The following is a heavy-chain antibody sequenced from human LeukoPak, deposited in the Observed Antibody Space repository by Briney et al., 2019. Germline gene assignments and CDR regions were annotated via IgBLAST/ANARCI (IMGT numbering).Heavy chain of an antibody. CDR3: ARGYYDVLTNYPKNFDQ. Sequence: SETLSLTCTVSGGSISNHYWSWIRQPPGKGLEWIGYIFYSGSTYYNPSLKSRLTISVDTSKNQFSLKLSSVTAADTAVYYCARGYYDVLTNYPKNFDQWGQGTLVTVSS. CDR2: IFYSGST. D-gene: IGHD3-9*01. V-gene: IGHV4-30-4*01. J-gene: IGHJ4*02. CDR1: GGSISNHY.